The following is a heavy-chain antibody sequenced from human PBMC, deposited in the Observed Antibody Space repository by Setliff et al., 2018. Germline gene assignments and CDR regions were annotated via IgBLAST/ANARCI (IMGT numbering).Heavy chain of an antibody. D-gene: IGHD5-12*01. CDR2: IYTSGSA. V-gene: IGHV4-61*02. Sequence: PSETLSLTCTVSGGSISSGSYYWSWIRQPAGKGLEWIGRIYTSGSAYYNPSLKSRVTISVDTSKNQFSLKLSSVTAADTAVYYCARGYSGYDYLKPFDYWGQGTLVTVSS. J-gene: IGHJ4*02. CDR3: ARGYSGYDYLKPFDY. CDR1: GGSISSGSYY.